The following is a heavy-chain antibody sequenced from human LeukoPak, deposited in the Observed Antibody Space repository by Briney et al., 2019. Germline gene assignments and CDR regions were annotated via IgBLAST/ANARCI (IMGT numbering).Heavy chain of an antibody. V-gene: IGHV1-2*02. CDR2: INPNSGGT. CDR1: GYNFTGYY. CDR3: ARPQYCISTSCLSYYYYMDV. J-gene: IGHJ6*03. D-gene: IGHD2-2*01. Sequence: ASVKVSCKASGYNFTGYYMHWVRQAPGQGLERMRWINPNSGGTNYARKFQGRVTMTRDTFISTAYMELSRLRSDDTVVYHCARPQYCISTSCLSYYYYMDVWGKGTTVTVSS.